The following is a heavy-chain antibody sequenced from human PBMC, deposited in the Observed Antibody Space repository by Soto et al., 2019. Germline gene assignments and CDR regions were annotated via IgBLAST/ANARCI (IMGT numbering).Heavy chain of an antibody. J-gene: IGHJ6*02. CDR2: IDPSDSYT. V-gene: IGHV5-10-1*01. CDR1: GYSFTSYW. CDR3: ASRVMGSSWYFCRDG. Sequence: PGASLKISCKGSGYSFTSYWISWVRQMPGKGLEWMGRIDPSDSYTNYSPSFQGHVTISADKSISTAYLQWSSLKASDTAMYYCASRVMGSSWYFCRDGWGRRTTFTVAS. D-gene: IGHD6-13*01.